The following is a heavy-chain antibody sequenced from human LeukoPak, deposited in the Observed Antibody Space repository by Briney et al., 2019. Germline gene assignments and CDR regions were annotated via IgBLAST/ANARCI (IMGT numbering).Heavy chain of an antibody. CDR1: GFTFSSYT. J-gene: IGHJ4*02. CDR3: AKSPLSLLWFGESFSY. D-gene: IGHD3-10*01. CDR2: ISGSGGYT. Sequence: GGPLRLSCAASGFTFSSYTMSWVRQAPGKGLEWVSSISGSGGYTYYADSVKGRFTISRDNSKNTLYLQMNSLRAEDTAVYYCAKSPLSLLWFGESFSYWGQGTLVTVSS. V-gene: IGHV3-23*01.